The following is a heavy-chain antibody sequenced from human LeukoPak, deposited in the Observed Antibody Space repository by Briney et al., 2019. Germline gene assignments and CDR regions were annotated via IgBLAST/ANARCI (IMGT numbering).Heavy chain of an antibody. CDR2: INHSGST. D-gene: IGHD3-3*01. CDR3: ARGRDYDFVLDY. Sequence: SQTLSLTCTVSGGSISSGGYYWSWIRQPPGKGLEWIGEINHSGSTNYNPSLKSRVTISVDTSKNQFSLKLSSVTAADTAVYYCARGRDYDFVLDYWGQGTLVTVSS. V-gene: IGHV4-30-2*01. CDR1: GGSISSGGYY. J-gene: IGHJ4*02.